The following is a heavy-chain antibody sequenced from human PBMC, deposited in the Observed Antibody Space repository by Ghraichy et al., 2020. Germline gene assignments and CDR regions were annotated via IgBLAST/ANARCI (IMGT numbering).Heavy chain of an antibody. Sequence: SQTRSLTCAVSGDSLSSNGVAWNWIRQSPSGGLEWLGRTIYRSKWSNDYATSLKSRITISPDTSKNQFSLQLNSVTPEDTAVYYCVRGKFSAFDIWDQGALVSVSS. D-gene: IGHD3-3*01. CDR1: GDSLSSNGVA. CDR3: VRGKFSAFDI. V-gene: IGHV6-1*01. CDR2: TIYRSKWSN. J-gene: IGHJ3*02.